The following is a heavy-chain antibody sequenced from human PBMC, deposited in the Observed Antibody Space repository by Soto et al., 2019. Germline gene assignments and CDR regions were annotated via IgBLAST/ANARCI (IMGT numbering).Heavy chain of an antibody. CDR2: IGDSGAST. V-gene: IGHV3-23*01. D-gene: IGHD1-26*01. CDR1: GFSFSSFA. J-gene: IGHJ6*04. Sequence: EVLLLESGGGLVQPGGSLRLSCEASGFSFSSFAMNWVRQAPGKGLEWVSAIGDSGASTYYADSVKGRFTISRDNSRNTLYLQLNSLRAEDTAVYSCGNGEELHVWGNGTTVTVSS. CDR3: GNGEELHV.